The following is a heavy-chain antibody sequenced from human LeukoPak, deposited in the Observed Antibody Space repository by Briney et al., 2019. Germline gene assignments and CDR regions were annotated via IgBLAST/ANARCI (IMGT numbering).Heavy chain of an antibody. V-gene: IGHV3-15*01. CDR1: GFTFINAW. J-gene: IGHJ4*02. CDR3: TTDWTSYYDGSGYLRY. D-gene: IGHD3-22*01. Sequence: GGSLRLSCAASGFTFINAWMTWVRQAPGKGLECVGRIKSKTVGGTTDYAAPVKGRFTISRDDSKNTLYLQMNSLKTEDTAVYYCTTDWTSYYDGSGYLRYWGQGTPVTVSS. CDR2: IKSKTVGGTT.